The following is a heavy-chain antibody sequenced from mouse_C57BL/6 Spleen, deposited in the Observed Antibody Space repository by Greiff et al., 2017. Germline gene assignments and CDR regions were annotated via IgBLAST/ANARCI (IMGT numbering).Heavy chain of an antibody. CDR3: ARNDYDGIFAY. J-gene: IGHJ3*01. CDR2: IHPNSGST. V-gene: IGHV1-64*01. CDR1: GYTFTSYW. D-gene: IGHD2-4*01. Sequence: QVQLQQPGAELVKPGASVKLSCKASGYTFTSYWMHWVKQRPGQGLEWIGMIHPNSGSTNYNEKFKSKDTLTVDKSSSTAYMQLSSLTSEDSAVYYCARNDYDGIFAYWGQGTLVTVSA.